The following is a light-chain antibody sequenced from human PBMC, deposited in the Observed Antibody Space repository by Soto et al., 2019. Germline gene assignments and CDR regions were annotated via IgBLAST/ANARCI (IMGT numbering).Light chain of an antibody. V-gene: IGKV1-39*01. Sequence: DIQITQSPSSLSASVGDGVTITCRASHNIDTFLNWYQQEPGKAPKLLIYAASILQGGVPSRFSASGSGTDFTLTISSLQPEDFATYFCQQCYSSPTFGPGTKVDIK. CDR2: AAS. J-gene: IGKJ3*01. CDR1: HNIDTF. CDR3: QQCYSSPT.